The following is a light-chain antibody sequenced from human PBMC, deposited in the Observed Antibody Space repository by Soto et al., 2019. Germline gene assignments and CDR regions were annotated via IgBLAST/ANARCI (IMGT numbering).Light chain of an antibody. CDR2: KAS. CDR3: QHYNSYSEA. J-gene: IGKJ1*01. Sequence: EIVLTQSPGTLSLSPGERVTLSCRPSQSVSSSYLAWYQQKPGQAPRLLIYKASTLKSGVPSRFSGSGSGTEFTLTISSLQPDDFATYYCQHYNSYSEAFGQGTKVDIK. V-gene: IGKV3-20*01. CDR1: QSVSSSY.